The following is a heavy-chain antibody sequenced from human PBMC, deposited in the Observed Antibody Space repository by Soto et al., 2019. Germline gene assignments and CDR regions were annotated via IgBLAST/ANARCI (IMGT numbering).Heavy chain of an antibody. V-gene: IGHV4-38-2*01. CDR2: INHRGNS. J-gene: IGHJ4*02. CDR1: GDWISSGYY. CDR3: VRSGDDYGSYIDY. Sequence: PSESLSITCEVSGDWISSGYYWACVRQPPGKGMEWIGSINHRGNSYYNPSLKSRVTISVDTSKNQGSLKVSSVTAADTAVYYCVRSGDDYGSYIDYWGQGTLVTVSS. D-gene: IGHD4-17*01.